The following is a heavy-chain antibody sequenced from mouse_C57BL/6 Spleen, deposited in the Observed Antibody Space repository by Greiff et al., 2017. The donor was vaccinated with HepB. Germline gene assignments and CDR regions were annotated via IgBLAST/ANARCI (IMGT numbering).Heavy chain of an antibody. J-gene: IGHJ1*03. CDR2: IDPETGGT. CDR1: GYTFTDYE. V-gene: IGHV1-15*01. D-gene: IGHD2-10*02. Sequence: QVHVKQSGAELVRPGASVTLSCKASGYTFTDYEMHWVKQTPVHGLEWIGAIDPETGGTAYNQKFKGKAILTADKSSSTAYMELRSLTSEDSAVYYCTRGTSNYRYFDVWGTGTTVTVSS. CDR3: TRGTSNYRYFDV.